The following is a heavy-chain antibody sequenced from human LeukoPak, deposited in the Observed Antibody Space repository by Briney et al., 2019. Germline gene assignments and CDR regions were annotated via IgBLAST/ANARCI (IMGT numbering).Heavy chain of an antibody. CDR3: ARAPIPDDYVWGSYRPVDY. J-gene: IGHJ4*02. CDR2: ISSSSSYI. D-gene: IGHD3-16*02. V-gene: IGHV3-21*01. CDR1: GFTFSSYA. Sequence: SGGSLRLSCAASGFTFSSYAMSWVRQAPGKGLEWVSFISSSSSYIYYADSVKGRFTISRDNAKNSLYLQMNSLRAEDTAVYYCARAPIPDDYVWGSYRPVDYWGQGTLVTVSS.